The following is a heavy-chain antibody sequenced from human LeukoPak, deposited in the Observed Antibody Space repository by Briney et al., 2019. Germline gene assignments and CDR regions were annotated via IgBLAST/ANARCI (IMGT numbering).Heavy chain of an antibody. CDR1: GFTFGSYA. J-gene: IGHJ6*03. CDR3: AKGSMRGSSSLYYYYYYMDV. D-gene: IGHD2-2*01. CDR2: ISGSDGRT. Sequence: GGSLRLSCAASGFTFGSYAMSWVRQAPGKGLEWVSSISGSDGRTYHADSVKGRFTISRDNSKYTLYLQMNSLRAEDTAIYYCAKGSMRGSSSLYYYYYYMDVWGKGTTVTVSS. V-gene: IGHV3-23*01.